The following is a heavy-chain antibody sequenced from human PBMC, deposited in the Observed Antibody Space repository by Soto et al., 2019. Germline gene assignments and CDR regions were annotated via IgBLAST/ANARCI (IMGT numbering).Heavy chain of an antibody. V-gene: IGHV4-34*01. CDR3: ARIWLLRSGWFDP. CDR1: GGSFSGYY. J-gene: IGHJ5*02. CDR2: INHSGST. Sequence: SDTLSLTCAVYGGSFSGYYWSWIRQPPGKGLEWIGEINHSGSTNYNPSLKSRVTISVDTSKNQFSLKLSSVTAADTAVYYCARIWLLRSGWFDPWGQGTLVTVSS. D-gene: IGHD2-15*01.